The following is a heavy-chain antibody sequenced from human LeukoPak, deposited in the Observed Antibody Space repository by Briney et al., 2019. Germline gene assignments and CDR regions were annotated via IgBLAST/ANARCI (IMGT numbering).Heavy chain of an antibody. Sequence: PGESLKISCKGSGYLFTSYWISWVRQMPGKGLEWMGRIDPSDSYTNYSPSFQGHVTISADKSISTAYLQWSSLKASDTAMYYCARQGVELLFNFQHWGQGTLVTVSS. D-gene: IGHD2-2*01. V-gene: IGHV5-10-1*01. J-gene: IGHJ1*01. CDR2: IDPSDSYT. CDR1: GYLFTSYW. CDR3: ARQGVELLFNFQH.